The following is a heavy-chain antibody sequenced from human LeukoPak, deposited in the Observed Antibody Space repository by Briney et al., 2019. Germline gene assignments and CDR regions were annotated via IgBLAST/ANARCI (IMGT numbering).Heavy chain of an antibody. CDR1: GGSISSYY. Sequence: PSETLSLTCTVSGGSISSYYWSWLRQPPGKGLEWIGFIYYSGTTNYNPSLKSRVTISVDTSKNHFSLKLSSVPAADTAVYYCARSSVPYYYYSYYMDVWGKGTTVTVSS. D-gene: IGHD3-22*01. CDR2: IYYSGTT. J-gene: IGHJ6*03. CDR3: ARSSVPYYYYSYYMDV. V-gene: IGHV4-59*01.